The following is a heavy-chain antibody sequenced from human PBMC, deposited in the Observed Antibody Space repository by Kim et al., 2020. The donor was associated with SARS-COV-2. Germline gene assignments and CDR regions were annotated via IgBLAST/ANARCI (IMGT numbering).Heavy chain of an antibody. J-gene: IGHJ3*02. Sequence: GGSLRLSCAASGFTVSSNYMSWVRQAPGKGLEWVSVIYSGGSTYYADSVKGRFTISRHNSKNTLYLQMNSLRAEDTAVYYCAISLINGWYWGDAFDIWGQGTMVTVSS. CDR1: GFTVSSNY. CDR3: AISLINGWYWGDAFDI. D-gene: IGHD6-19*01. CDR2: IYSGGST. V-gene: IGHV3-53*04.